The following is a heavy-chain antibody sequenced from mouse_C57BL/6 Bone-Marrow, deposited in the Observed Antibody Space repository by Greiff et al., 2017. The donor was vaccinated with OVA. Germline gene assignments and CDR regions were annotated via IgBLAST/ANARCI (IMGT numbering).Heavy chain of an antibody. D-gene: IGHD1-1*01. J-gene: IGHJ3*01. V-gene: IGHV1-42*01. CDR1: GYSFTGYY. CDR2: INPSTGGT. Sequence: VQLKQSGPELVKPGASVKISCKASGYSFTGYYMNWVKQSPEKSLEWIGEINPSTGGTTYNQKFKAKATLTVDKSSSTAYMQLKSLTSEDSAVYYCARPYGSSYGGFAYWGQGTLVTVSA. CDR3: ARPYGSSYGGFAY.